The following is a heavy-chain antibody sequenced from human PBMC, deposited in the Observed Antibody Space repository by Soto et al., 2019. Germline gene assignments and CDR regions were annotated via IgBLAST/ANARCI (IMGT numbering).Heavy chain of an antibody. CDR3: ARDVVPTYDF. J-gene: IGHJ4*02. CDR2: VSTYNGDT. D-gene: IGHD1-1*01. V-gene: IGHV1-18*04. CDR1: GYSFSTYN. Sequence: QVQLVQSGPEVRKPGASVRVSCKAYGYSFSTYNLFWVRQAPGQGLQWMGWVSTYNGDTTYAQKFKGRVFMTTDTSTSTAYMELRGLTSDDTAVYYCARDVVPTYDFWGQGTLVTVSS.